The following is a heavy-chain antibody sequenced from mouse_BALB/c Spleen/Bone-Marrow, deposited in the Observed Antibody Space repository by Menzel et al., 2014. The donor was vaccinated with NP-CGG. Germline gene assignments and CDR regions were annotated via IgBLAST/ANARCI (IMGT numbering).Heavy chain of an antibody. Sequence: DLVKPGASVKLSCKASGYTFTSYWINWIKQRSGQGLEWMGRIAPGSGSTYYNEMFKGKATLTVDTSSSTAFIQLSSLSSEDSAVYFCARGYGNSAWFAYWGQGTLVTVSA. CDR2: IAPGSGST. D-gene: IGHD2-10*02. CDR3: ARGYGNSAWFAY. J-gene: IGHJ3*01. V-gene: IGHV1S41*01. CDR1: GYTFTSYW.